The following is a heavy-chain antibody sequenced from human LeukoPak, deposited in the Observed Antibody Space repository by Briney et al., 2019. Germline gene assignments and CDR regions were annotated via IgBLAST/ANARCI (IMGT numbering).Heavy chain of an antibody. CDR3: ARGQSWNSRDNWFDP. CDR1: GYTFTGYY. D-gene: IGHD1-7*01. V-gene: IGHV1-2*02. Sequence: VASVKVSCKASGYTFTGYYMHWVRQAPGQGLEWMGWINPNSGGTNYAQKFQGRVTMTRDTSISTAYMELSRLRSDDTAVYYCARGQSWNSRDNWFDPWGQGTLVTVSS. CDR2: INPNSGGT. J-gene: IGHJ5*02.